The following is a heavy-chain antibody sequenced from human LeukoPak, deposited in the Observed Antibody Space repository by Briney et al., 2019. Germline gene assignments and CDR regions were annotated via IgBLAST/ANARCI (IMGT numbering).Heavy chain of an antibody. D-gene: IGHD3-22*01. J-gene: IGHJ4*02. CDR2: ISYDGSIK. V-gene: IGHV3-30*04. CDR1: GFIFSTYA. CDR3: AKELKPMTVVADLFDY. Sequence: PGGSLRLSCAASGFIFSTYAMHWVRQAPGKGLEWVALISYDGSIKYYADSVKGRFTISRDNSKNTVYLQMNSLRTEDTAVYYCAKELKPMTVVADLFDYWGQGTLVTVSS.